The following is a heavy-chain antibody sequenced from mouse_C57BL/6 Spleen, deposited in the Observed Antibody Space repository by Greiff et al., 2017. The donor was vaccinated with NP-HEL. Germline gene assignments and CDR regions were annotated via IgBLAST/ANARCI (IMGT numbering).Heavy chain of an antibody. CDR2: IDPENGDT. V-gene: IGHV14-4*01. CDR1: GFNIKDDY. Sequence: VQLQQSGAELVRPGASVKLSCTASGFNIKDDYMHWVKQRPEQGLEWIGWIDPENGDTEYASKFQGKATITADTSSNTAYLQLSSLTSEDTAVYYCTLYYGSSHYYAMDDWGQGTSVTVSS. J-gene: IGHJ4*01. CDR3: TLYYGSSHYYAMDD. D-gene: IGHD1-1*01.